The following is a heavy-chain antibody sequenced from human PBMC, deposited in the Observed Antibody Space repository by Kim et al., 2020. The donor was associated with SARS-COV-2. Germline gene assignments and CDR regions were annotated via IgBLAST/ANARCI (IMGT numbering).Heavy chain of an antibody. CDR3: ARECSRSSWYSY. V-gene: IGHV1-18*01. D-gene: IGHD6-13*01. J-gene: IGHJ4*02. Sequence: NNAQTLQGRVTMTTDTSTSTAYMELRSLRSDDTAVYYCARECSRSSWYSYWGQGTLVTVSS.